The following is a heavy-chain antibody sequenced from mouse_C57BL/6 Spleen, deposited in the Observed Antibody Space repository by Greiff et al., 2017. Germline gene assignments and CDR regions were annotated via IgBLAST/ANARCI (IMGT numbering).Heavy chain of an antibody. V-gene: IGHV1-7*01. J-gene: IGHJ1*03. CDR3: ARSLGSSYWYFDG. CDR1: GYTFTRYW. D-gene: IGHD1-1*01. Sequence: QVQLQQSGAELAKPGASVQLSCKASGYTFTRYWMHWVKQRPGQGLEWIGYINPSSGYTKYNQKFKDKATLTADKSSSTAYMQLSSLTDEDSAGYYCARSLGSSYWYFDGWGTGTTGTVSS. CDR2: INPSSGYT.